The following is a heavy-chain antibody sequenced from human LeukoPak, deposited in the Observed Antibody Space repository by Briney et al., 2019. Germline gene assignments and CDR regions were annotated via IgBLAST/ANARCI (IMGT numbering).Heavy chain of an antibody. CDR1: GFTFSSYW. CDR3: ARLSIASPSTFDY. CDR2: IKQDGSEK. D-gene: IGHD6-6*01. V-gene: IGHV3-7*01. Sequence: EGSLRLSCAAPGFTFSSYWMSWVRQAPGEGLEWVANIKQDGSEKYYVDSVKGRFTISRDNAKNSLYLQMNSLRAEDTAVYYCARLSIASPSTFDYWGQGTLVTVSS. J-gene: IGHJ4*02.